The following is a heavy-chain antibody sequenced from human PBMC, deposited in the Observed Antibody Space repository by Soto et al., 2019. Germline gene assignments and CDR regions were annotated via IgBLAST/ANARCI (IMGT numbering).Heavy chain of an antibody. Sequence: SETLSLTCAVSGGSISSSNWWSWVRQPPGKGLEWIGEIYHSGSTNYNPSLKSRVTISVDKSKNQFSLKLSSVTAADTAVYYCASERRGCYLYCYSYGMDVWGQGTTVTVSS. CDR2: IYHSGST. CDR3: ASERRGCYLYCYSYGMDV. D-gene: IGHD2-15*01. CDR1: GGSISSSNW. J-gene: IGHJ6*02. V-gene: IGHV4-4*02.